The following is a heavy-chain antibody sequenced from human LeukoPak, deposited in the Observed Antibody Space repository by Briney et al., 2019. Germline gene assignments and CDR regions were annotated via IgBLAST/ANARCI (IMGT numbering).Heavy chain of an antibody. V-gene: IGHV4-4*02. CDR3: ATYHDISSGFTFDS. Sequence: SGTLALTCAVSGGSVNNDRWWNWVRHPPGKGLEWIGEIHPSGSVRYDPSLKSRVSISLDKSNDHVSLTLTSVTASDTAVYFCATYHDISSGFTFDSWGQGTLLTVSS. CDR2: IHPSGSV. D-gene: IGHD3-9*01. J-gene: IGHJ4*02. CDR1: GGSVNNDRW.